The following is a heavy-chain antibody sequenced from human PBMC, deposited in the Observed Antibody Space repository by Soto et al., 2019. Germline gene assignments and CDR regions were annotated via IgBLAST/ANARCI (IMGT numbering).Heavy chain of an antibody. J-gene: IGHJ5*02. CDR2: IYYSGNT. V-gene: IGHV4-39*07. CDR3: ARAHLPYTWFDP. D-gene: IGHD3-16*01. Sequence: SQTLSLTCTVSGGSVSTNSYSWGWIRQSPGKGLECIGIIYYSGNTYYSPSLKSRVTISVDRSKNQFSLKLSSVTAADTAVYYCARAHLPYTWFDPWGQGTLVTVSS. CDR1: GGSVSTNSYS.